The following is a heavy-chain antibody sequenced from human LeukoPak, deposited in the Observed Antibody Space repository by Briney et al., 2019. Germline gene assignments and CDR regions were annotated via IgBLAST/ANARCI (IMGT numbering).Heavy chain of an antibody. D-gene: IGHD3-9*01. CDR2: INRDGSST. V-gene: IGHV3-74*01. J-gene: IGHJ4*02. CDR1: GFTFSTYW. CDR3: ARNDILTGNHFDY. Sequence: GGSLRLSCAASGFTFSTYWMHWVRQAPGKGLVWVSRINRDGSSTSYADSVKGRFTISRDNAKNTLYLQMNNLRAEDTAVYYCARNDILTGNHFDYWGQGTLVTVSS.